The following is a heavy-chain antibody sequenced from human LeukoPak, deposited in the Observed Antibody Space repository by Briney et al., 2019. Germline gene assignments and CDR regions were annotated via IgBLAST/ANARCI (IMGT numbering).Heavy chain of an antibody. CDR1: GFTFSIYD. CDR2: ICDAGGNT. Sequence: PGGSLRLSCAASGFTFSIYDVSWVRQAPGKGLEWVSSICDAGGNTYYADSEKRRFTISRDNSKRTLFMQMTSTTAEDTAVYFCARVVPLGGNSLAAFDFWGQGTMVTVSS. CDR3: ARVVPLGGNSLAAFDF. J-gene: IGHJ3*01. V-gene: IGHV3-23*01. D-gene: IGHD4-23*01.